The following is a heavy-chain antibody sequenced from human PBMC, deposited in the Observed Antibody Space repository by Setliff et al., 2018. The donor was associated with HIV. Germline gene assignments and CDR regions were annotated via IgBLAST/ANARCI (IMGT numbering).Heavy chain of an antibody. Sequence: PSETLSLTCTVSGGSIISSSYYWGWIRQPPGKGREWIGTMYYRRTTYNNPPLKSRVPFSADTSKNQFSLNLNSVPATDTAVYYCVRQGLTMNRGVPAPILYYFDYWGQGILVTVSS. CDR3: VRQGLTMNRGVPAPILYYFDY. V-gene: IGHV4-39*01. CDR1: GGSIISSSYY. J-gene: IGHJ4*02. D-gene: IGHD3-10*01. CDR2: MYYRRTT.